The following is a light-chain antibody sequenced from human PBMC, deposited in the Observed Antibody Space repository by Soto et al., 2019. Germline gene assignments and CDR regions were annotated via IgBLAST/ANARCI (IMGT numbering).Light chain of an antibody. V-gene: IGLV2-14*01. CDR2: DVS. Sequence: QSALTQPASVSGSPGQSITISCTGTSSDVGAYNYVSWYQQHPGKAPKLMIYDVSNRPSGVSNRFSGSKSGNTASLTISGLQAEDEADYYCSSYTSSSTYVFGTGTKVNVL. J-gene: IGLJ1*01. CDR1: SSDVGAYNY. CDR3: SSYTSSSTYV.